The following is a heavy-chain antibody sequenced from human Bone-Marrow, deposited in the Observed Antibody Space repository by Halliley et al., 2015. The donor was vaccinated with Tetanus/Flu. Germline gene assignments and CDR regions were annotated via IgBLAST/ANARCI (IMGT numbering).Heavy chain of an antibody. D-gene: IGHD2-21*02. CDR3: ARGQLEVVVTSFGTTRDAFDI. CDR1: GFTFVSYT. Sequence: AVSGFTFVSYTMHWVRQAPGKGLEWVSSTSSTSVLLDYADSVKGRFTISRDNAKNSLFLQMNTLRAEDTAVYYCARGQLEVVVTSFGTTRDAFDIWGQGTVITVSS. V-gene: IGHV3-21*01. J-gene: IGHJ3*02. CDR2: TSSTSVLL.